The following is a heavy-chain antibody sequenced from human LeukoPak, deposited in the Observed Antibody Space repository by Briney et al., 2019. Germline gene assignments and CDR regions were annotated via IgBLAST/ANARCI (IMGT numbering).Heavy chain of an antibody. Sequence: ASVKVSCKASGYTFTGYYMHWVRQAPGQGLEWMGWINPNSGGTSYAQKFQGRVTMTRDTSISTAYMELSRLRSDDTAVYYCARAPPPHIKWDYWGQGTLVTVSS. V-gene: IGHV1-2*02. CDR3: ARAPPPHIKWDY. D-gene: IGHD2-21*01. CDR1: GYTFTGYY. CDR2: INPNSGGT. J-gene: IGHJ4*02.